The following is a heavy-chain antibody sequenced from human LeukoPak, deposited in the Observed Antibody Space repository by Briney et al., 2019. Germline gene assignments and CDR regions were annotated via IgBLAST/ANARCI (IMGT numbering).Heavy chain of an antibody. D-gene: IGHD2-21*01. V-gene: IGHV3-7*03. CDR3: ARDFAYKKFDY. Sequence: PGGSLRLSCAASGLIFSGPWMNWVRQAPGKGLEWVATINPDGNKKGVADSVRGRFTISRDDAENSLYLQMNSLRAEDTAVYYCARDFAYKKFDYWGQGTLVTVSS. CDR2: INPDGNKK. CDR1: GLIFSGPW. J-gene: IGHJ4*02.